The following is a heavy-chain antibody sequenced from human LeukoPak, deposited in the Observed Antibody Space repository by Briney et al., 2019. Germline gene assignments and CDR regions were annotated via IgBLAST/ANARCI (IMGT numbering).Heavy chain of an antibody. V-gene: IGHV4-34*01. CDR3: ARRLRGYSYGIDY. CDR2: INHSGST. Sequence: SETLSLTCAVYGGSFSGYYWSWLRQPPGKGLEWIGEINHSGSTNYNPSLKSRVTISVDTSKNQFSLKLSSVTAADTAVYYCARRLRGYSYGIDYWGQGTLVTVSS. CDR1: GGSFSGYY. J-gene: IGHJ4*02. D-gene: IGHD5-18*01.